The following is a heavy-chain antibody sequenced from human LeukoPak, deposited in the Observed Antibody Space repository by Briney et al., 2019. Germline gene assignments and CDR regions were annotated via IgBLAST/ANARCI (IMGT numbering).Heavy chain of an antibody. Sequence: SETLSLTCTVSGGSVSSGSYYWSWIRQPPGKGLEWIGCIYYSGNTKYNPSLKSRVSISADTSKNQFSLKLSSVTAADTAIYYCARDRVLYGRDVWGQGPTVAVSS. V-gene: IGHV4-61*01. CDR2: IYYSGNT. CDR3: ARDRVLYGRDV. CDR1: GGSVSSGSYY. D-gene: IGHD4/OR15-4a*01. J-gene: IGHJ6*02.